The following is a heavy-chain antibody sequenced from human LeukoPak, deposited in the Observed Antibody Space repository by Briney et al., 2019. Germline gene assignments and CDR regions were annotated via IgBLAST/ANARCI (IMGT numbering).Heavy chain of an antibody. CDR2: INPNSGVT. D-gene: IGHD3-22*01. CDR1: GYTFTGYF. V-gene: IGHV1-2*02. CDR3: ARPSDILGGGFYAFDV. Sequence: GASVKVSCKTSGYTFTGYFIHWVRQAPGQGLEWMGWINPNSGVTSYAQKFQGRVTMTRDTSISTAYMELSGLTSGDTALYFCARPSDILGGGFYAFDVWGQGTLVTVSS. J-gene: IGHJ4*02.